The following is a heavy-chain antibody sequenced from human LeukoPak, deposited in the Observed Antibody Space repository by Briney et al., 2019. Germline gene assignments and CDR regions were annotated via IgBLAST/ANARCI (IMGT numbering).Heavy chain of an antibody. J-gene: IGHJ6*03. CDR2: ISSSSSTI. CDR3: ARSPWIQLWHYYYYMDV. D-gene: IGHD5-18*01. CDR1: GFTFSSYS. Sequence: QPGGSLRLSCAASGFTFSSYSMNWVRQAPGKGLEWVSYISSSSSTIYYADSVKGRFTISRDNAKNSLYLQMNSLRAEDTAVYYCARSPWIQLWHYYYYMDVWGKGTTVTISS. V-gene: IGHV3-48*01.